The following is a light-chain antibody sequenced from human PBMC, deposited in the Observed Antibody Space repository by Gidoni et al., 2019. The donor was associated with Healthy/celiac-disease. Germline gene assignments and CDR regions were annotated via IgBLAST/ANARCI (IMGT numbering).Light chain of an antibody. CDR2: TAS. V-gene: IGKV1-5*03. Sequence: DIQMTQSTSTLSASVGDSVTIPCRASQSISSWLAWYLQKPGKAPKLLIYTASSLESGVPSRFSGSGSGTEFTLTISSLQPDDFATYYCQQYNRYSQTFGQGTKVEIK. CDR3: QQYNRYSQT. CDR1: QSISSW. J-gene: IGKJ1*01.